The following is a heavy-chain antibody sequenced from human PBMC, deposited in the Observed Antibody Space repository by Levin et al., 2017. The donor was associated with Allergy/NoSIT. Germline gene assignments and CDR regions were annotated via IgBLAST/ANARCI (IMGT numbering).Heavy chain of an antibody. CDR1: GFTFSSYG. Sequence: GESLKISCAASGFTFSSYGMHWVRQAPGKGLEWVAVIWYDGSNKYYADSVKGRFTISRDNSKNTLYLQMNSLRAEDTAVYYCARDKRYGSGIDYWGQGTLVTVSS. V-gene: IGHV3-33*01. CDR3: ARDKRYGSGIDY. D-gene: IGHD1-1*01. CDR2: IWYDGSNK. J-gene: IGHJ4*02.